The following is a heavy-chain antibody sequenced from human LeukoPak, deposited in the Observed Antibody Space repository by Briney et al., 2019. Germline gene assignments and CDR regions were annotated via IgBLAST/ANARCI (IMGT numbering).Heavy chain of an antibody. V-gene: IGHV4-59*01. CDR2: IYYSGST. Sequence: PSETLSLTCTVSGGSISSYYWSWIRQPPGKGLEWIGYIYYSGSTNYNPSLKSRVTISVDTSKNQFSLKLSSVTAADTAVYYCARGWFGDHYMDVWGKGTTVTISS. CDR3: ARGWFGDHYMDV. CDR1: GGSISSYY. J-gene: IGHJ6*03. D-gene: IGHD3-10*01.